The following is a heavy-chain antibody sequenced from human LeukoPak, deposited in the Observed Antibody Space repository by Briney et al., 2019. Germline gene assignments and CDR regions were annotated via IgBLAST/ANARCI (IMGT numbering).Heavy chain of an antibody. Sequence: GGSLRLSCAASGFTFSSYWMSWVRQAPGKGLEWVANIKQDGSGKYYVDSVKGRFTISRDNAKNSLYLQMNNLRAEDTAVYYCAKDKGYSSGWYLLDPWGQGTLVTVSS. J-gene: IGHJ5*02. V-gene: IGHV3-7*03. D-gene: IGHD6-19*01. CDR2: IKQDGSGK. CDR1: GFTFSSYW. CDR3: AKDKGYSSGWYLLDP.